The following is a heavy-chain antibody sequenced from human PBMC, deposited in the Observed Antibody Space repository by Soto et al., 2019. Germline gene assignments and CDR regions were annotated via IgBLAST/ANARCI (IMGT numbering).Heavy chain of an antibody. CDR2: INGYNGNT. J-gene: IGHJ6*02. V-gene: IGHV1-18*01. CDR1: GYTFTSYG. Sequence: QVQLVQSGAEVKKPGASVKVSCKASGYTFTSYGISWVRQAPGQGLEWMGWINGYNGNTNHAQKLQGRVTMSTDTSTSTAYMELRNLRSDDSAVYYCARMGDVPDNYSGMDVWGQGTTVSVS. D-gene: IGHD3-16*01. CDR3: ARMGDVPDNYSGMDV.